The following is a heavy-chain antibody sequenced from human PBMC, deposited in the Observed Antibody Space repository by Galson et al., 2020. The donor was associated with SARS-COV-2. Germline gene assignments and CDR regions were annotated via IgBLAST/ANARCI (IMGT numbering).Heavy chain of an antibody. Sequence: GGSLRLSCAASGITFDDVGMSWVRQAPGQGLEWVAGFNWNGETTAYADSVKCRFTISRDNAKNYVYLQMNSLRPEDTAFYYCARDASGSYSHYWYFDVWGRGTLVTVSS. CDR3: ARDASGSYSHYWYFDV. D-gene: IGHD3-10*01. J-gene: IGHJ2*01. V-gene: IGHV3-20*04. CDR1: GITFDDVG. CDR2: FNWNGETT.